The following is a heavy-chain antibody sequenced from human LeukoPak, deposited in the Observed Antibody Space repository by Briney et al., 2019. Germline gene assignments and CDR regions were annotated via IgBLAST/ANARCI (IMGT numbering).Heavy chain of an antibody. D-gene: IGHD3-22*01. J-gene: IGHJ4*02. V-gene: IGHV1-46*01. CDR2: INPSGGST. CDR3: ARGYYDSSGYDPGLGY. CDR1: GGTFSSYA. Sequence: GASVKVSCKASGGTFSSYAISWVRQAPGQGLEWMGIINPSGGSTNYAQKFQGRVSMTRDTSTSSVYMELSSLRSEDTAMYWCARGYYDSSGYDPGLGYWGQGTLVTVSS.